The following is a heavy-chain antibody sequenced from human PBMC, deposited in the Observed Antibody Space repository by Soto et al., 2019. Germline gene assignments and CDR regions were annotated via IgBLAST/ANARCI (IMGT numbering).Heavy chain of an antibody. CDR3: ARDGRSITIFGVVISYGMDG. J-gene: IGHJ6*01. D-gene: IGHD3-3*01. V-gene: IGHV3-33*01. CDR2: IWYDGSNK. Sequence: SLRLSCAASGFTFSSYGMHWVRQAPGKGLEWVAVIWYDGSNKYYADSVKGRFTISRDNSKNTLYLQMNSLRAEDTAVYYCARDGRSITIFGVVISYGMDGWGQGTTVTVAS. CDR1: GFTFSSYG.